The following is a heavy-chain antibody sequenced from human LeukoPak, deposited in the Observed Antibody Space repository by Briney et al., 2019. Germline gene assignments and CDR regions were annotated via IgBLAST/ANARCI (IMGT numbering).Heavy chain of an antibody. CDR3: TSPAPTTMS. CDR1: GFTFSGSA. J-gene: IGHJ4*02. Sequence: GGSLRLSCAASGFTFSGSAMHWVRQASGKGLEWVGRIRSKANSYATAYAASVKGRFTISRDDSKNTAYLQMNSLKTEDTAVYYCTSPAPTTMSGGQGTLVTVSS. D-gene: IGHD3-22*01. V-gene: IGHV3-73*01. CDR2: IRSKANSYAT.